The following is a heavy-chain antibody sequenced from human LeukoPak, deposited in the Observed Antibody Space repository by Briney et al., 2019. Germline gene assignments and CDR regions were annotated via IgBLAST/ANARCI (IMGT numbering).Heavy chain of an antibody. CDR3: AKFFTGEYVRAFDV. Sequence: GRSLRLSCAASGFTFSSYGMHWVRQALGKGLEWVAVISYDGSNKYYADSVKGRFTISRDNSKNTLYLQMNSLRAEDTAVYYCAKFFTGEYVRAFDVWGQGTMVTVSS. CDR2: ISYDGSNK. V-gene: IGHV3-30*18. J-gene: IGHJ3*01. CDR1: GFTFSSYG. D-gene: IGHD3-10*02.